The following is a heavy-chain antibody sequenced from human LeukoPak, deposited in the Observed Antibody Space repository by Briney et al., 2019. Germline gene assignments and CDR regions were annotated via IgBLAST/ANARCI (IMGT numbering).Heavy chain of an antibody. CDR1: GDSVSSNSAA. CDR3: ARTIGHLDS. CDR2: TYYRSKWFS. D-gene: IGHD2-15*01. V-gene: IGHV6-1*01. Sequence: SQTLSLTCAISGDSVSSNSAAWNWIRQSPSRGLEWLGRTYYRSKWFSDYAVSVKSRITGNPDTSKNLFSLQLHSVTPDDTAVYYCARTIGHLDSWGQGTPVTVSS. J-gene: IGHJ4*02.